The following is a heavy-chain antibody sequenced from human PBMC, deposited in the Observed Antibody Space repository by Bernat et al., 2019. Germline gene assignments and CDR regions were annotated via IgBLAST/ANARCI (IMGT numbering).Heavy chain of an antibody. CDR3: AREWHDSSGYYYPEDYFDY. CDR2: INPSGGST. J-gene: IGHJ4*02. Sequence: QVQLVQSGAEVKKPGASVKVSCKASGYTFTSYYMHWVRQAPGQGLEWMGIINPSGGSTSYAQKFQGRVTMTRETSTSTVYMELGSLGSEDTAVYYCAREWHDSSGYYYPEDYFDYWGQGTLVTVSA. V-gene: IGHV1-46*03. CDR1: GYTFTSYY. D-gene: IGHD3-22*01.